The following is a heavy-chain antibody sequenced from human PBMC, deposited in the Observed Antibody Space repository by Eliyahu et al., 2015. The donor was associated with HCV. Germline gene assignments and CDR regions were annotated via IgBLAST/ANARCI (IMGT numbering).Heavy chain of an antibody. CDR2: IYYSGST. CDR3: ARGVTTNDAFDI. Sequence: QVQLQESGPGLVKPSETLSLTCTVSGGSVSSGFYSWSWIRQPPGKGLEWIGYIYYSGSTNYNPSLKSRVTISVGTSKNQFSLKLRSVTAADTAVYYCARGVTTNDAFDIWGQGTMVTVSS. D-gene: IGHD2-21*02. CDR1: GGSVSSGFYS. J-gene: IGHJ3*02. V-gene: IGHV4-61*01.